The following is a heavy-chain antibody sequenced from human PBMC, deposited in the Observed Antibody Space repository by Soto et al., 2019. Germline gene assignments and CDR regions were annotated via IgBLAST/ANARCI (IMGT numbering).Heavy chain of an antibody. J-gene: IGHJ4*02. CDR3: ARGPIVGAPTRD. CDR2: IIPIFGTA. V-gene: IGHV1-69*12. CDR1: GGTFSSYA. D-gene: IGHD1-26*01. Sequence: QVQLVQSGAEVKKPGSSVKVSCKASGGTFSSYAISWVRQAPGQGLEWMGGIIPIFGTANYAQKFQGRVTMXAXXSTSTAYMELSSLKSEDTAVYYCARGPIVGAPTRDWGQGTLGTVSS.